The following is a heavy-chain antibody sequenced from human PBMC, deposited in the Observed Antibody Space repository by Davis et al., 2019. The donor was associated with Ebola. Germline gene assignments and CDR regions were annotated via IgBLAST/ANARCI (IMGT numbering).Heavy chain of an antibody. CDR2: IIPILGIA. D-gene: IGHD2-2*01. J-gene: IGHJ4*02. V-gene: IGHV1-69*04. CDR3: ARPWGTSWSGHYYFDY. Sequence: AASVKVSCKASGGTFSSYAISWVRQAPGQGLEWMGRIIPILGIANYAQKFQGRVTITADKSTSTAYMELSSLRSEDTAVYYCARPWGTSWSGHYYFDYWGQGTLVTVSS. CDR1: GGTFSSYA.